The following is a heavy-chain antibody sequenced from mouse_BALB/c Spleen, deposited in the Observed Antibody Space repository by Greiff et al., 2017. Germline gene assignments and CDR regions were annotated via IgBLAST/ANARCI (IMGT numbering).Heavy chain of an antibody. CDR3: ASPYYGNSWFAY. CDR1: GFTFSSYA. J-gene: IGHJ3*01. CDR2: ISSGGSYT. D-gene: IGHD2-1*01. Sequence: EVKLVESGGGFVKPGGSLKLSCAASGFTFSSYAMSWVRQTPEKRLEWVATISSGGSYTYYPDSVKGRFTISRDNAKNTLYLQMSSLRSEDTAMYYCASPYYGNSWFAYWGQGTLVTVSA. V-gene: IGHV5-9-3*01.